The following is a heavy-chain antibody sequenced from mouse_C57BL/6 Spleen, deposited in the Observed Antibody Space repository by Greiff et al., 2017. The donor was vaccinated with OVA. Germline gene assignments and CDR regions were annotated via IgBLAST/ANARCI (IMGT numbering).Heavy chain of an antibody. CDR2: IYPSDSET. Sequence: QVQLQQPGAELVRPGSSVKLSCKASGYTFTSYWMDWVKQRPGQGLEWIGNIYPSDSETHYNQKFKDKATLTVDKSSSTAYMQLSSLTYDDSAVYYYAREGLYYYAMDYWGQGTSVTVSS. CDR1: GYTFTSYW. V-gene: IGHV1-61*01. J-gene: IGHJ4*01. CDR3: AREGLYYYAMDY.